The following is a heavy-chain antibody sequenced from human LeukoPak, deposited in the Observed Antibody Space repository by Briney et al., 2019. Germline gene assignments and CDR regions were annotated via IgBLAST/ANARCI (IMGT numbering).Heavy chain of an antibody. Sequence: GGSLRLSCAASGFTFTTYSMNWVRQAPGRGLEWVSCISSYSGTIYYTDSVQGQFTISRDNAKNSLYLQMNSLRAEDTAVYYCARARAFYCSGGSCSTGYFDHWGQGTLVTVSS. J-gene: IGHJ4*02. CDR3: ARARAFYCSGGSCSTGYFDH. D-gene: IGHD2-15*01. CDR1: GFTFTTYS. CDR2: ISSYSGTI. V-gene: IGHV3-48*01.